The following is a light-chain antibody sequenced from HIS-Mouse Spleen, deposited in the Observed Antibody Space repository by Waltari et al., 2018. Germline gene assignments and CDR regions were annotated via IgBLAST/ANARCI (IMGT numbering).Light chain of an antibody. CDR2: QDS. V-gene: IGLV3-1*01. CDR1: KLGDKY. Sequence: SYELTQPPSVSVSPGQTASITCSGDKLGDKYSCWYHQKPGQSPVLVIYQDSKRPSGIPERFSGSKAGNTATLTISGTQAMDEADYYCQAWDSSTVVFGGGTKPTVL. CDR3: QAWDSSTVV. J-gene: IGLJ2*01.